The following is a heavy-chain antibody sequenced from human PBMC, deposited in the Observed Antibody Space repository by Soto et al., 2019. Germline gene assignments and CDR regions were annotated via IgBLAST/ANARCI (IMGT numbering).Heavy chain of an antibody. CDR2: INTHNGNT. Sequence: QVLLEQSAPEVKKPGASVKVSCKASGYTFTTYGISWVRQAPGQGLERMGWINTHNGNTNYAQNLQGRVIMTADTSPSTAYMELRSLRSDDTAVYYCPGEGIAPYFYYGMDALGQGPTVTVSS. J-gene: IGHJ6*02. CDR3: PGEGIAPYFYYGMDA. CDR1: GYTFTTYG. D-gene: IGHD3-9*01. V-gene: IGHV1-18*01.